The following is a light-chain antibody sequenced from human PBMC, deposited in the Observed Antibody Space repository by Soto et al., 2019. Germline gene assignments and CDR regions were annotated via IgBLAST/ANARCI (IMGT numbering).Light chain of an antibody. V-gene: IGLV1-47*01. CDR1: SSNIGSNY. Sequence: QSVLTQPPSASGTPGQRVSISCSGSSSNIGSNYVYWYQQLPGTAPKLLIYRNNQRPSGVPDRFSGSKSGTSASLAISGLRSEDEADYYCAAWDDDLSGWLFGGGTKVTVL. CDR2: RNN. J-gene: IGLJ3*02. CDR3: AAWDDDLSGWL.